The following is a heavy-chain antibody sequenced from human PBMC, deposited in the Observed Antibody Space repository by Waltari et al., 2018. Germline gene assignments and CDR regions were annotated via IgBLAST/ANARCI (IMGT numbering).Heavy chain of an antibody. Sequence: QVQLQQWGAGLLKPSETLSLTCGVRGGSFSSYYWSWIRQSPGKGLEWIGEINHAGKIHYNPSFKSRVTMSIDTARNQFSLEVKSVIAADTAVYFCARISGLDYATPMWGLGTVVTVSS. D-gene: IGHD5-12*01. J-gene: IGHJ3*01. V-gene: IGHV4-34*01. CDR2: INHAGKI. CDR1: GGSFSSYY. CDR3: ARISGLDYATPM.